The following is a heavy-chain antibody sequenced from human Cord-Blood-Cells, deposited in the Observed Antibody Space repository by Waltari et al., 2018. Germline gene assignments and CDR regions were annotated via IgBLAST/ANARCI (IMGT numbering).Heavy chain of an antibody. CDR1: GFTFSSYA. Sequence: QVQLVESGGGVVQPGRSLRLSCAASGFTFSSYAMHWVRQAPGKGLEWVAVISYDGSNKYTADSVRGRFTISRENAKNPLYLQMNSRRAGDTAVYYCARCIAAAGTGYFQHWGRAPWSPSPQ. CDR2: ISYDGSNK. V-gene: IGHV3-30*04. D-gene: IGHD6-13*01. CDR3: ARCIAAAGTGYFQH. J-gene: IGHJ1*01.